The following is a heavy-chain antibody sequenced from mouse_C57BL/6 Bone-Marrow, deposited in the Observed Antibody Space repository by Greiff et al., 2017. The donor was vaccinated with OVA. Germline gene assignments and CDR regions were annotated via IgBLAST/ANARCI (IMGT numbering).Heavy chain of an antibody. Sequence: VKLQQPGAELVMPGASVKLSCKASGYTFTSYWMHWVKQRPGQGLEWIGEIDPSDSYTNYNQKFKGKSTLTVDKSSSTAYMQLSSLTSEDSAVYYCARLDYYAMDYWGQGTSVTVSS. J-gene: IGHJ4*01. V-gene: IGHV1-69*01. CDR2: IDPSDSYT. CDR1: GYTFTSYW. CDR3: ARLDYYAMDY.